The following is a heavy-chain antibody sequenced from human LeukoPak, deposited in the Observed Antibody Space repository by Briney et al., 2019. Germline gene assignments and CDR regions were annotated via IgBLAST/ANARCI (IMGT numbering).Heavy chain of an antibody. J-gene: IGHJ4*02. CDR1: GGTFSSYA. CDR2: IIPILGIA. D-gene: IGHD6-13*01. V-gene: IGHV1-69*04. CDR3: ASITAADHSFDY. Sequence: SVTVSCKASGGTFSSYAISWVRQAPGQGLEWMGRIIPILGIANYAQKFQGRVTITADKSTSTAYMELSSLRSEDTAVYYCASITAADHSFDYWGQGTLVTVSS.